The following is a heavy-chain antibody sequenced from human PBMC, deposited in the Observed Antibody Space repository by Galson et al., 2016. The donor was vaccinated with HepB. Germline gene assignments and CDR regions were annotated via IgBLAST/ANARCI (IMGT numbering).Heavy chain of an antibody. CDR3: AKGTTRLGDN. V-gene: IGHV3-23*01. J-gene: IGHJ4*02. Sequence: SLRLSCAASGFAFSAYGMTWVRQAPRKGLEWVAAISTSCGSTDYADSVRGRFTISRDNSKNMLYLQMNSLRAEDSALYYCAKGTTRLGDNWGQGILVTVSS. CDR2: ISTSCGST. D-gene: IGHD4-11*01. CDR1: GFAFSAYG.